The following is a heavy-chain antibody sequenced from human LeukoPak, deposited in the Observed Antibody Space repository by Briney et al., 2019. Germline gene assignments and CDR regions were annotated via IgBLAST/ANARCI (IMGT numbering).Heavy chain of an antibody. J-gene: IGHJ4*02. Sequence: PSASVKVSCKASGGTFSSYAISWVRQAPGQGLEWMGGIIPIFGTPNYAQNFQGRVTITADTSTNTAYMELSSLRSGDTAVYYCARGDTLYGSSAHAGYWGQGTLVTVSS. CDR1: GGTFSSYA. CDR2: IIPIFGTP. V-gene: IGHV1-69*06. CDR3: ARGDTLYGSSAHAGY. D-gene: IGHD6-13*01.